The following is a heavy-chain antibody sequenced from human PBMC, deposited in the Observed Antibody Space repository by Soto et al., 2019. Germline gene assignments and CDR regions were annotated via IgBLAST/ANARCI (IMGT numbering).Heavy chain of an antibody. CDR3: ARVYPPGSGH. CDR1: GYSISSGYY. D-gene: IGHD3-10*01. V-gene: IGHV4-38-2*01. Sequence: SETLSLTCAVSGYSISSGYYWGLIRQPPGKGLERIGSIYHSGSTYYNPSLKSRVTISVDTSKNQFSLKLSSVTAADTAVYYCARVYPPGSGHWGQGTLVTVSS. CDR2: IYHSGST. J-gene: IGHJ4*02.